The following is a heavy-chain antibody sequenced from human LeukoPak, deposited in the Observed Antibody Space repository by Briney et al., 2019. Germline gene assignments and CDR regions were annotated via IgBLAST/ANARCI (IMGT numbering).Heavy chain of an antibody. CDR3: SLGSDY. CDR1: GFNVSSNY. J-gene: IGHJ4*02. Sequence: GGSLRLSCAASGFNVSSNYMTWVRQAPGKGLEWVSLIYSGGSTYYADSVKGRFTVSRDESKNTLYLQMNSLKTEDTAVYYCSLGSDYWGQGTLVTVSS. CDR2: IYSGGST. V-gene: IGHV3-53*01. D-gene: IGHD1-26*01.